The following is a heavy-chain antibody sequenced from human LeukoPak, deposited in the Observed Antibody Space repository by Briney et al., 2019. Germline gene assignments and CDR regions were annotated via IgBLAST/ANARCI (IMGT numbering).Heavy chain of an antibody. CDR2: IIPILGIA. D-gene: IGHD4-23*01. CDR1: GGTFSSYA. CDR3: ARELRWPTGGAFDI. J-gene: IGHJ3*02. Sequence: GASVKVSCKASGGTFSSYAISWVRQAPGQGLEWMGRIIPILGIANYAQKFQGRVTITADKSTSTAYMKLSSLRSEDTAVYYCARELRWPTGGAFDIWGQGTMVTVSS. V-gene: IGHV1-69*04.